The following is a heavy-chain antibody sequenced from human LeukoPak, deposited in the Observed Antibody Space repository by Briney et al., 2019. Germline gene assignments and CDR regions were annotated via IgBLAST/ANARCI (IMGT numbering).Heavy chain of an antibody. CDR3: AKDRGSGSYDAAGFDY. CDR1: GFTFDDYA. Sequence: GGSLRLSCAASGFTFDDYAMHWVRKAPGKGLEWVSGISWNSGSIGYADSVKGRFTISRDNAKNSLYLQMNSLRAEDTALYYCAKDRGSGSYDAAGFDYWGQGTLVTVSS. CDR2: ISWNSGSI. D-gene: IGHD1-26*01. J-gene: IGHJ4*02. V-gene: IGHV3-9*01.